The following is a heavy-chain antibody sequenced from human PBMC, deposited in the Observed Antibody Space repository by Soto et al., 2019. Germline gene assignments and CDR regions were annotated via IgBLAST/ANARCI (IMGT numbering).Heavy chain of an antibody. D-gene: IGHD1-1*01. CDR2: INESGST. Sequence: QVQLQQWGAGLVKPSETLSLSCAVYGQSFSGHSWAWIRQRPGKGLEWIGEINESGSTYYNPSLKSRVPISTDTSKNQLSLKLSSVSAADTAAYFCARGSGIVALPGELEDVKYDYWGQGTLVNVSS. V-gene: IGHV4-34*01. CDR1: GQSFSGHS. J-gene: IGHJ4*02. CDR3: ARGSGIVALPGELEDVKYDY.